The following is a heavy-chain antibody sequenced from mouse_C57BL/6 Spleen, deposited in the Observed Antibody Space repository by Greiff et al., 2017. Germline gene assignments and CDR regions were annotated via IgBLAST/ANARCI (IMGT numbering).Heavy chain of an antibody. CDR2: IDPENGDT. CDR3: TFYGKGAMDY. Sequence: VQLKESGAELVRPGASVKLSCTASGFNIKDDYMHWVKQRPEQGLEWIGWIDPENGDTEYASKFQGKATITADTSSNTAYLQLSSLTSEDTAVYYCTFYGKGAMDYWGQGTSVTVSS. J-gene: IGHJ4*01. CDR1: GFNIKDDY. D-gene: IGHD2-1*01. V-gene: IGHV14-4*01.